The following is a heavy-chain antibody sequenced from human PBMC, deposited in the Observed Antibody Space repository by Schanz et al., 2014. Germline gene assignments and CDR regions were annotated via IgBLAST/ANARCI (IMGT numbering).Heavy chain of an antibody. Sequence: EVQLVESGGGLVQPGGSLRLSCATSGFSFSSYAINWVRQAPGKGLEWVSGISGSGASTYYADSVKGRFTISRDNSRDTVYLQMNSLRAEDTAVYYCAKGRFGELSAFDIWGQGTMVTVSS. J-gene: IGHJ3*02. CDR2: ISGSGAST. V-gene: IGHV3-23*04. CDR1: GFSFSSYA. CDR3: AKGRFGELSAFDI. D-gene: IGHD3-10*01.